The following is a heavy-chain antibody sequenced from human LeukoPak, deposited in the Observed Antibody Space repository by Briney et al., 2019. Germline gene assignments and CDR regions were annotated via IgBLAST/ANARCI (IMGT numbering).Heavy chain of an antibody. CDR2: IYPGDSDT. Sequence: GESLKISFKGSGYSFTSYWIGWGRQMPGKGMEWMGIIYPGDSDTRYSPSFQGQVTISADKSISTAYLQWSSLKASDTAMYYCARRMGATTNNWFDPWGQGTLVTVSS. CDR1: GYSFTSYW. D-gene: IGHD5-12*01. CDR3: ARRMGATTNNWFDP. V-gene: IGHV5-51*01. J-gene: IGHJ5*02.